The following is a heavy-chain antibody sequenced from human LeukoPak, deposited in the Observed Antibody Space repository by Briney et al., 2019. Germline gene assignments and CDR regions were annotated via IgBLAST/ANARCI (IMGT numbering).Heavy chain of an antibody. D-gene: IGHD6-13*01. Sequence: GGSLRLSCAASGFTFSSYDMHWVRQATGNGLEWVSAIGTAGDTYYPGSVKGRFTISRENAKNSLYLQMNSLRAGDTAVYYCARGEYSSSWYSSSGMDVWGQGTTVTVSS. CDR3: ARGEYSSSWYSSSGMDV. CDR1: GFTFSSYD. CDR2: IGTAGDT. J-gene: IGHJ6*02. V-gene: IGHV3-13*01.